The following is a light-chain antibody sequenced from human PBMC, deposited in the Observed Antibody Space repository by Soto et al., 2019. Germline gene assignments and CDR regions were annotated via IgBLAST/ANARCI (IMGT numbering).Light chain of an antibody. J-gene: IGKJ5*01. CDR1: QSVSTY. CDR2: DAS. CDR3: QQRSSWPS. Sequence: DIVLTQSPATLSLSPGDRAALSCRASQSVSTYLAWYQQKPGQAPRLLIYDASNRATGIPARFSGSGSGTDFTLTISSVEPEDFAVYHCQQRSSWPSFGQGTRLEIK. V-gene: IGKV3-11*01.